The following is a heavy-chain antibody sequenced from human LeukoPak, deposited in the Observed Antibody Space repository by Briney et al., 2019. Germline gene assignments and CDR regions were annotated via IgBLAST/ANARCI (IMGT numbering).Heavy chain of an antibody. Sequence: KPSETLSLTCTVSGDSISSSSYYWGWIRQPPGKGLEWIGSIYYSGSTFYSPSLTSRVTISVDTSKNQFSLRLSSVTAADTAVYYCARRGNSRYDSSGYLWDYWGQGTQVTVSS. D-gene: IGHD3-22*01. CDR2: IYYSGST. J-gene: IGHJ4*02. CDR3: ARRGNSRYDSSGYLWDY. CDR1: GDSISSSSYY. V-gene: IGHV4-39*01.